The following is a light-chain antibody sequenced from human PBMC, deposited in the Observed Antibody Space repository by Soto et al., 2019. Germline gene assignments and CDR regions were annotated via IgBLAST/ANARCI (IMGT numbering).Light chain of an antibody. Sequence: DIQMTQSPSSLSASVGDRVTITCQASQDISNYLNWYQQKPGKAPKLLICDASNLETGVPSRFSGSGSGTDFTFTISSLQPEDIATYYCQQYDNLLTWTFGQGTKVEIK. CDR2: DAS. J-gene: IGKJ1*01. CDR1: QDISNY. V-gene: IGKV1-33*01. CDR3: QQYDNLLTWT.